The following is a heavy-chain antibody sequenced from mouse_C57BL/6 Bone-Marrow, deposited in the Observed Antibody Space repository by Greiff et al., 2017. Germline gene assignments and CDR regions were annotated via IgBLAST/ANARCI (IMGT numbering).Heavy chain of an antibody. Sequence: QVQLQQPGAELVKPGASVKLSCKASGYTFTSYWMHWVKQRPGQGLEWIGMIHPNSGSTNYNEKFKSKATLTVDKSSSTAYMQLSILTSEDAAVYYCERGYYGSSKYYYAMDYWGRGTSVTVSS. D-gene: IGHD1-1*01. CDR3: ERGYYGSSKYYYAMDY. J-gene: IGHJ4*01. CDR2: IHPNSGST. CDR1: GYTFTSYW. V-gene: IGHV1-64*01.